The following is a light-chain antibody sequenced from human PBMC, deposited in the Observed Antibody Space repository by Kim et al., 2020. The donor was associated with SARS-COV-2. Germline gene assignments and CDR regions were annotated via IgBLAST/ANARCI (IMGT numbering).Light chain of an antibody. CDR3: QKYNSAPWT. Sequence: ASVGDSVTITCRASQDIANSLAWYQQKPGKVPKVLIYAASTLQSGVPSRFSGGGSGTEFTLTIGSLQTEGVATYYCQKYNSAPWTFGPGNKVDIK. CDR2: AAS. V-gene: IGKV1-27*01. CDR1: QDIANS. J-gene: IGKJ1*01.